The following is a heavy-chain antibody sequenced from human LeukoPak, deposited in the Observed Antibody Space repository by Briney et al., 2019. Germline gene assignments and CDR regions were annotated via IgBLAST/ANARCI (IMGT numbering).Heavy chain of an antibody. CDR3: ARVGGSGGLEYFQH. CDR2: INPNSGGT. CDR1: GYTFTGYY. J-gene: IGHJ1*01. Sequence: ASVKVSCKASGYTFTGYYMHWVRQAPGQGLEWMGWINPNSGGTNYAQKFQGRVTMTRDTSISTAYMELSRLRSEDTAVYYCARVGGSGGLEYFQHWGQGTLVTVSS. D-gene: IGHD2-15*01. V-gene: IGHV1-2*02.